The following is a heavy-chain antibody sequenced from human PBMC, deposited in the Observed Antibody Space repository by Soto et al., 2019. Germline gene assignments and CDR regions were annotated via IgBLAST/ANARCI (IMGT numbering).Heavy chain of an antibody. V-gene: IGHV3-33*01. CDR3: ERRGVRHTTCFGYFDF. Sequence: QVQLVESGGGVVQPGRSLRLSCAASGFTFSGHGMHWVRQAPGKGLEWVAVIRCDGSNIYYADAVKGRFTISRDNSKDPLYLQMHSLTADDTAVYCCERRGVRHTTCFGYFDFGGQGTLVAVSS. J-gene: IGHJ4*02. CDR2: IRCDGSNI. D-gene: IGHD1-26*01. CDR1: GFTFSGHG.